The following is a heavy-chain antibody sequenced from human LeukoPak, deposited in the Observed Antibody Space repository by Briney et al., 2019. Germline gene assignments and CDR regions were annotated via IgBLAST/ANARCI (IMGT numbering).Heavy chain of an antibody. CDR2: FDPENGET. Sequence: ASVKVSCKVSGYTLTELSMHWVRQAPGNGLEWMGSFDPENGETLYAQEFQGRVTLTEDTSADTAYMELISLSSEDTAVYYCTRSAVVLPYYFDYWGQGTLVTVSS. CDR1: GYTLTELS. J-gene: IGHJ4*02. CDR3: TRSAVVLPYYFDY. D-gene: IGHD3-22*01. V-gene: IGHV1-24*01.